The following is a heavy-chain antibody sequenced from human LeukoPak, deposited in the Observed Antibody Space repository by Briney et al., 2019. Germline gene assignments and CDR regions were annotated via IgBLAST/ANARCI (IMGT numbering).Heavy chain of an antibody. CDR2: INPNSGGT. Sequence: ASVKVSCKASGYTFTGYYMHWVRQAPGQGLEWMGWINPNSGGTNYAQEFQGRVTMTRDTSISAAYMELSRLRSDDTAVYYCARGGDFLGDFWSGYSFDYWGQGTLVTVSS. V-gene: IGHV1-2*02. J-gene: IGHJ4*02. CDR1: GYTFTGYY. CDR3: ARGGDFLGDFWSGYSFDY. D-gene: IGHD3-3*01.